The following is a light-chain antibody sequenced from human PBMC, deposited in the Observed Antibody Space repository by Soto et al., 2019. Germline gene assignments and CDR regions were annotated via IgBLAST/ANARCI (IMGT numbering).Light chain of an antibody. CDR1: SSDVGGYKY. V-gene: IGLV2-14*01. J-gene: IGLJ2*01. CDR3: SSYTSTNTLVV. Sequence: QSALTQPASVSGSPGQSITISCTGTSSDVGGYKYVSWYQQHPGKAPKLMIYDVSNRPSGVSNRFSGSKSGNTASLTISGLQAEDEADYYGSSYTSTNTLVVFGGGTTLTVL. CDR2: DVS.